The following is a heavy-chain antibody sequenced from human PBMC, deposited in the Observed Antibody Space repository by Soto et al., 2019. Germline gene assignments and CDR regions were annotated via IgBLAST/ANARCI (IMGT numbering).Heavy chain of an antibody. CDR3: AKDAAAPMGAVPAAFDY. J-gene: IGHJ4*02. CDR2: ISGSGGST. CDR1: GLTFSSYA. V-gene: IGHV3-23*01. Sequence: PGGSLILSFAASGLTFSSYAMSWVRQAPGKGLEWVSAISGSGGSTYYADSVKGRFTISRDNAKNTLYLQMNSLTAEDTAVYYCAKDAAAPMGAVPAAFDYWGQGTPVTVSS. D-gene: IGHD2-2*01.